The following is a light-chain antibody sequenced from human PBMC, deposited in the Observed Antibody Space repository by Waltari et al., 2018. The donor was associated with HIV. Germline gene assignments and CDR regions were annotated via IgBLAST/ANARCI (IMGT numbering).Light chain of an antibody. CDR1: QNIDNN. CDR3: QQYKYWPPF. Sequence: DIVVTQTPAILSVSPGERATLSCRASQNIDNNLAWYQHNPGHPPRLLIHGASTRATGVPGRFSGTVSGTEFTLTISGLQSEDFALYYCQQYKYWPPFFGQGTKVEI. V-gene: IGKV3-15*01. CDR2: GAS. J-gene: IGKJ2*01.